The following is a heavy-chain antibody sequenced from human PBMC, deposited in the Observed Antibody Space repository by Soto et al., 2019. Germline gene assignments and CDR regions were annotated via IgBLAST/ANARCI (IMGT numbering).Heavy chain of an antibody. CDR1: GFSLRTSGVS. V-gene: IGHV2-5*01. CDR3: AYRVGSRGSFDY. Sequence: QITLKESGPTLVKPTQTLTLTCSFSGFSLRTSGVSVGWIRQPPGKALEWLAFIYWSDDKRYSPSLQSRLTITKDNAKKEVALTMTNMDPLDTGTYYCAYRVGSRGSFDYWGQGALVTVSS. D-gene: IGHD3-10*01. CDR2: IYWSDDK. J-gene: IGHJ4*02.